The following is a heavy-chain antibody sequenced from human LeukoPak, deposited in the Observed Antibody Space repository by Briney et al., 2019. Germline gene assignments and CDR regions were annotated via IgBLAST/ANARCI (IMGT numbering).Heavy chain of an antibody. CDR2: ISAYNGNT. V-gene: IGHV1-18*01. J-gene: IGHJ5*02. CDR1: GYTFTSYG. CDR3: ATGGLGAYCSSTSCYPGIWFDP. Sequence: ASVKVSCKASGYTFTSYGISWVRQAPGQGLEWMGWISAYNGNTNYAQKLQGRVTMTTDTSTSTAYMELRSLRSDDTAVYYCATGGLGAYCSSTSCYPGIWFDPWGQGTLVTVSS. D-gene: IGHD2-2*01.